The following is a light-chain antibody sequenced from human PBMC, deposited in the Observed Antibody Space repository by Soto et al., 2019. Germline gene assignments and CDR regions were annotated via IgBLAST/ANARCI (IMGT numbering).Light chain of an antibody. Sequence: MTQSPSTLSASVGERVTITCRASQSVSSNLAWYQQKPGKAPRLLIYNASTMATGIPSRFSGSGSGTEFTLTISSLQSEDIAVYYCQQYDKFPRTFGQGTKV. V-gene: IGKV3-15*01. CDR2: NAS. CDR3: QQYDKFPRT. CDR1: QSVSSN. J-gene: IGKJ1*01.